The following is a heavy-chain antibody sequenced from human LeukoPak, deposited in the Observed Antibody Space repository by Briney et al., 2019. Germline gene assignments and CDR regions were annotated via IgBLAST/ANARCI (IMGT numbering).Heavy chain of an antibody. CDR2: LQADGVSK. D-gene: IGHD3-16*01. Sequence: PGGSLRLSCAASGFTFTSYGMRWVRQAPGKGLEWVAFLQADGVSKHYADSVKGRFTISRDTSENTLFLQMNSLRDEDTAVHYCARDYVQDYWGQGTLVTVSS. V-gene: IGHV3-30*02. CDR3: ARDYVQDY. J-gene: IGHJ4*02. CDR1: GFTFTSYG.